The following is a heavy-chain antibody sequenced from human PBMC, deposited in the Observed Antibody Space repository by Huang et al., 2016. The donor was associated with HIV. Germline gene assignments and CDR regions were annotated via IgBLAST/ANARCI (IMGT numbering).Heavy chain of an antibody. Sequence: VQLVESGGGVVQPGRSLRLACAASGFSFSTYGLHWVRQAPGKWRGWVAVISYDGSNKYYAHSVKGRFTISRDTSENKVYLQMNSLRHEDTAVYYCAKDGADEEWDIDYWGQGTLVTVFS. CDR1: GFSFSTYG. V-gene: IGHV3-30*18. D-gene: IGHD1-26*01. CDR3: AKDGADEEWDIDY. J-gene: IGHJ4*02. CDR2: ISYDGSNK.